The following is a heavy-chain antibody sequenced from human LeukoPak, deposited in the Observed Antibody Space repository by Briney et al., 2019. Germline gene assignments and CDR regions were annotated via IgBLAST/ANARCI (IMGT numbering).Heavy chain of an antibody. J-gene: IGHJ4*02. CDR2: ISYDGRNK. Sequence: PGRSLRLSCAASGFTFSNSGMHWVRQAPGKGLEWVAVISYDGRNKYYTDSVKGRFTVSRDNSKNTVYLQMNSLRAEDTAVYYCAKDHSIAAAGHYFDYWGQGTLVTVSS. CDR3: AKDHSIAAAGHYFDY. CDR1: GFTFSNSG. D-gene: IGHD6-25*01. V-gene: IGHV3-30*18.